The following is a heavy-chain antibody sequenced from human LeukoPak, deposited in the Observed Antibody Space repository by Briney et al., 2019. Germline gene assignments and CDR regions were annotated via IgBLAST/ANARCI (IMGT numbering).Heavy chain of an antibody. J-gene: IGHJ4*02. CDR1: GFTFSSYV. Sequence: GGSLRLSCAASGFTFSSYVMHWVRQAPGKGLEWVAFIRYDGSNKYYADSVKGRFTISRDNSKNTLYLQMNSLRAEDTAVYYCAKDVCGGDCYSFDYWGQGTLVTVSS. CDR2: IRYDGSNK. CDR3: AKDVCGGDCYSFDY. V-gene: IGHV3-30*02. D-gene: IGHD2-21*02.